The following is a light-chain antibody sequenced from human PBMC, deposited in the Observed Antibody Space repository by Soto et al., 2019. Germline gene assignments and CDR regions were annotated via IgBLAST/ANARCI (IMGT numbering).Light chain of an antibody. CDR2: VAS. CDR3: QQDLNDPIT. V-gene: IGKV1-27*01. Sequence: DIQMTQSPSSLSASVGDRVTITCRASQDISNYLAWYQQKPGKSPSLLVYVASTLQPGVPSRFSGTGSGTDFPHTIGSLQPEDAATYYCQQDLNDPITFGQGTRLDMK. J-gene: IGKJ5*01. CDR1: QDISNY.